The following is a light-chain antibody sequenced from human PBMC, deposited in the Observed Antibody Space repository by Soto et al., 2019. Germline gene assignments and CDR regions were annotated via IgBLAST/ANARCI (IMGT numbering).Light chain of an antibody. Sequence: EIVLTQSPDTLSLSPGERVTLSCRASQSFSGHLAWYQQKPGQAPRLLIYDASKRATGIPARFSGSGFGTDYTLTISSLEPEDFAVYYCQQRSKWRTFGQGTKVDIK. J-gene: IGKJ1*01. CDR2: DAS. CDR3: QQRSKWRT. CDR1: QSFSGH. V-gene: IGKV3-11*01.